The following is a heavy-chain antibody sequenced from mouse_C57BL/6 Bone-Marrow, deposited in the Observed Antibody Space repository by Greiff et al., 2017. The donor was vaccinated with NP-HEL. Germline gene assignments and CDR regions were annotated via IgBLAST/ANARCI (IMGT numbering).Heavy chain of an antibody. J-gene: IGHJ4*01. Sequence: EVQGVESGGGLVKPGGSLKLSCAASGFTFSSYAMSWVRQTPEKRLEWVATISDGGSYTYYPDNVKGRFTISRDNAKNNLYPQMSHLKSEDTAMYYCARGEDYDGYYVAMDYWGQGTSVTVSS. CDR2: ISDGGSYT. CDR3: ARGEDYDGYYVAMDY. CDR1: GFTFSSYA. D-gene: IGHD2-3*01. V-gene: IGHV5-4*01.